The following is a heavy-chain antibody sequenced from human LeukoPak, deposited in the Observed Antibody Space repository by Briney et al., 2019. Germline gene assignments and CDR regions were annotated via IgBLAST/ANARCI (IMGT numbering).Heavy chain of an antibody. CDR3: ARDRRGGQQLVREYFDY. J-gene: IGHJ4*02. D-gene: IGHD6-13*01. CDR1: GYTFTSYY. CDR2: INPSGGST. Sequence: ASVKVSCKASGYTFTSYYMHWVRQAPGQGLEWMGIINPSGGSTSYAQKFQGRVTMTRDTSTGTVYMELSSLRSEDTAVYYCARDRRGGQQLVREYFDYWGQGTLVTVSS. V-gene: IGHV1-46*01.